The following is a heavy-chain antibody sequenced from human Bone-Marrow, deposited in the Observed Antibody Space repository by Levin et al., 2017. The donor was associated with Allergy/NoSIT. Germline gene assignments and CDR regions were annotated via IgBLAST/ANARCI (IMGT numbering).Heavy chain of an antibody. V-gene: IGHV3-30*03. CDR3: ARVNGFRDCGDYCFSNGLAI. CDR1: GFRFSGYD. CDR2: MSFDGKIK. Sequence: GGSLRLSCAASGFRFSGYDFHWVRQAPDKGLDWVSVMSFDGKIKYYADSVKGRLTISRDNSKKMLYLQMENLKTEDTATYFCARVNGFRDCGDYCFSNGLAIWGRGTVVAVSS. D-gene: IGHD2-21*01. J-gene: IGHJ3*01.